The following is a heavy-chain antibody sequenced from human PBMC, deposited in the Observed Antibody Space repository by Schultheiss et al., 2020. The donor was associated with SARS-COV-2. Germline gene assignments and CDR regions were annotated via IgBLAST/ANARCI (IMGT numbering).Heavy chain of an antibody. Sequence: SQTLSLTCTVSGGSVRSGDYHWSWIRQTPGKGLEWIGYVYYSGSTDYDPSLKSRVSILVDTSKNQFSLRLSSVTAADTAVYYCATGGSTVTCTFDYWGQGTLVTVSS. V-gene: IGHV4-61*08. D-gene: IGHD4-17*01. CDR1: GGSVRSGDYH. J-gene: IGHJ4*02. CDR3: ATGGSTVTCTFDY. CDR2: VYYSGST.